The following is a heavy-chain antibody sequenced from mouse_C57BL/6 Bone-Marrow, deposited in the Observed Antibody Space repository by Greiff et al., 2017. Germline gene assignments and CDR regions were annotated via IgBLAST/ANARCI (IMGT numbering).Heavy chain of an antibody. V-gene: IGHV1-22*01. D-gene: IGHD2-5*01. CDR1: GYTFTDYN. Sequence: EVQLQQSGPELLKPGASVKMSCKASGYTFTDYNMHWVMQSHGKSLEWIGYINPNNGVTSYNQKFKGKATLTVNKSSSTAYMELRSLTSEDSAVYYCAACYSNYVLFYYWGQGTTLTNSS. CDR2: INPNNGVT. J-gene: IGHJ2*01. CDR3: AACYSNYVLFYY.